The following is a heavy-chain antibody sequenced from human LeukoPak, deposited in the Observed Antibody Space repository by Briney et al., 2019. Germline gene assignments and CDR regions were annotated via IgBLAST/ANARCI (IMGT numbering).Heavy chain of an antibody. V-gene: IGHV1-18*01. Sequence: ASVKVSCKASGYTFTTYGFSWVRQAPGQGLEWMGWISGYNGQTNYAQKVQGRVTMTTDTSTNTAYMELRSLGSDDTAGYYCARVARFYWNSYIVDYWGQGTQVTVSS. D-gene: IGHD1-7*01. CDR2: ISGYNGQT. J-gene: IGHJ4*02. CDR3: ARVARFYWNSYIVDY. CDR1: GYTFTTYG.